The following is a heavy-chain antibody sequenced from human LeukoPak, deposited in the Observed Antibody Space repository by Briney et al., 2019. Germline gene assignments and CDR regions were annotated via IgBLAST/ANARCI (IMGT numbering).Heavy chain of an antibody. CDR2: IRSKAYGGTT. D-gene: IGHD6-19*01. V-gene: IGHV3-49*03. Sequence: GGSLRLSCTASGFTFGDHAMSWFRQAPGEGLEWVGFIRSKAYGGTTEYAASVKGRFTISRDDSKSIAYLQMNSLKTEDTAVYYCGGDSSGWYYFDYWGQGTLVTVSS. J-gene: IGHJ4*02. CDR3: GGDSSGWYYFDY. CDR1: GFTFGDHA.